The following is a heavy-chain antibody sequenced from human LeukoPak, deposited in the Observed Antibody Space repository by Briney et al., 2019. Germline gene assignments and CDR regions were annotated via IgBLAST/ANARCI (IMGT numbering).Heavy chain of an antibody. V-gene: IGHV4-59*01. CDR2: IHRSGST. J-gene: IGHJ4*02. CDR1: GGSISTYY. D-gene: IGHD3-10*01. Sequence: PSETLSLTCTVSGGSISTYYWSWIRQPPGEALEWIGYIHRSGSTKYNPSLKSRVTISVDTSDNHFSLQLSSVTAADTAVYYCARDYGAGSGSYYNAHYWGQGTLVTVSS. CDR3: ARDYGAGSGSYYNAHY.